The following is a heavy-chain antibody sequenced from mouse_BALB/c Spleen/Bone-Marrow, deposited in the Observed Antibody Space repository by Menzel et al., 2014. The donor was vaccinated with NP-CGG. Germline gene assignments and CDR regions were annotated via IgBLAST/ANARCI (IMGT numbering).Heavy chain of an antibody. CDR3: ARAGHYYAMDY. J-gene: IGHJ4*01. Sequence: KLMESGGGLVQPGGSLRLSCATSGFTFTDYYMSWVRQPPGKALEWLGFIRNKPNGYTTEYSSSVKGRFAISRDNSQSILYLQMNTLRAEDSATYYCARAGHYYAMDYWGQGTSVTVSS. V-gene: IGHV7-3*02. CDR1: GFTFTDYY. CDR2: IRNKPNGYTT.